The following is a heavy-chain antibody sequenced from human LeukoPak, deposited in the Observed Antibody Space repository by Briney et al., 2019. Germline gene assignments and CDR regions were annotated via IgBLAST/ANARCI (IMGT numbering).Heavy chain of an antibody. CDR2: ISAYNGNT. J-gene: IGHJ4*02. V-gene: IGHV1-18*01. CDR1: GYTFTSYS. D-gene: IGHD6-6*01. CDR3: AKDLVLIWGSSSSLSFDY. Sequence: WASVKVSCKASGYTFTSYSISWVRQAPGQGLEWMGWISAYNGNTNYAQKLQGRVTMTTDTSTSTAYMELRSLRSDDTAVYYCAKDLVLIWGSSSSLSFDYWGQGTLVTVSS.